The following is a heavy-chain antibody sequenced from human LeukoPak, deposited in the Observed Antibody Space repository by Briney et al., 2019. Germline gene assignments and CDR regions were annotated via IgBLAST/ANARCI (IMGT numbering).Heavy chain of an antibody. J-gene: IGHJ4*02. CDR2: LCYDANTT. CDR3: AKGKDGDFHFDY. D-gene: IGHD4-17*01. Sequence: GGALRLSCAASGVTFSSDGMDWVGQAQGRGGELVAFLCYDANTTYYPHSVKGPFTISRDNSTNTLYLQMNSLRAEDTAVYYCAKGKDGDFHFDYWGQGTLVTVSS. CDR1: GVTFSSDG. V-gene: IGHV3-30*02.